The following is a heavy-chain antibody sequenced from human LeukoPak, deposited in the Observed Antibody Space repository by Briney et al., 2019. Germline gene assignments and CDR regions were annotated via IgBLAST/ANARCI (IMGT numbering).Heavy chain of an antibody. D-gene: IGHD1-1*01. CDR2: IYNSGST. CDR1: GDSITSYY. Sequence: SETLSLTCTVSGDSITSYYCDWIRQPPGKGLEWIGYIYNSGSTHYNPSLRSRVTISVDTSKNQFSLKLSSVTAADTAIYYCAMSHNWNQVGFDHWGQGTLVTVSS. V-gene: IGHV4-59*08. J-gene: IGHJ4*02. CDR3: AMSHNWNQVGFDH.